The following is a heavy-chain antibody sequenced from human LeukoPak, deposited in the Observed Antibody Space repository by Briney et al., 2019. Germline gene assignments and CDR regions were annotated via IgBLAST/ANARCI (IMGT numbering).Heavy chain of an antibody. Sequence: ASVKVSCKASGYTFTSYDINWVRQATGQGLEWMGWMNPNSGNTGYAQKFQGRVTMTRDTSISTAYMELSRLRSDDTAVYYCARREAARDAFDIWGQGTMVTVSS. CDR3: ARREAARDAFDI. CDR1: GYTFTSYD. CDR2: MNPNSGNT. J-gene: IGHJ3*02. D-gene: IGHD6-25*01. V-gene: IGHV1-8*01.